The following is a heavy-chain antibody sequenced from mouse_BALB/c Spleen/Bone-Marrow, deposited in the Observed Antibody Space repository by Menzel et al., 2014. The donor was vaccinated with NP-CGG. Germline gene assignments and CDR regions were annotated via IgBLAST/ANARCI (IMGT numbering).Heavy chain of an antibody. CDR3: ASYYYGSSLFAY. CDR1: GFNIKDTY. CDR2: IDPANGNT. V-gene: IGHV14-3*02. J-gene: IGHJ3*01. D-gene: IGHD1-1*01. Sequence: LVESGAELVKPGASVKLSCTASGFNIKDTYMHWVKQRPEQGLEWIGRIDPANGNTKYDLKFQGKATITADTSSNTAYLQLSSLTSEDTAVYYCASYYYGSSLFAYWGQGTLVTVSA.